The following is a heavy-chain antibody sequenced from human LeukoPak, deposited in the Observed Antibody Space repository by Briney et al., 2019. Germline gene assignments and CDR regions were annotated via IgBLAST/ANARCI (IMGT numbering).Heavy chain of an antibody. CDR1: GYTFTSYG. CDR2: ISAYNGNT. CDR3: AREVGYCSSTSCYAFDI. V-gene: IGHV1-18*01. J-gene: IGHJ3*02. Sequence: ASVKVSYKASGYTFTSYGISWVRQAPGQGLEWMGWISAYNGNTNYAQKLQGRVTMTTDTSTSTAYMELRSLRSDDTAVYYCAREVGYCSSTSCYAFDIWGQGTMVTVSS. D-gene: IGHD2-2*01.